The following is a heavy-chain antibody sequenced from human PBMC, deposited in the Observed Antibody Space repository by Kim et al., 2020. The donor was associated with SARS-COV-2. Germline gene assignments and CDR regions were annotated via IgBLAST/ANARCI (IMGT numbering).Heavy chain of an antibody. CDR2: IKEDGSEK. V-gene: IGHV3-7*01. CDR3: AIGGSDSSWYWVY. D-gene: IGHD6-13*01. J-gene: IGHJ4*02. Sequence: GGSLRLSCAASGFTFSSHWMTWVRQAPGKGLEWVANIKEDGSEKYYVDSVKGRFGISRDNARNSLYLQVNSLRVEDTAVYYCAIGGSDSSWYWVYWGQGTQVTVSS. CDR1: GFTFSSHW.